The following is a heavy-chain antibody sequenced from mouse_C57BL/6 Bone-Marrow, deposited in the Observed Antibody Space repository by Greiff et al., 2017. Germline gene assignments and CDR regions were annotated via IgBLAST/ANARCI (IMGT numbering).Heavy chain of an antibody. CDR3: ARHDRYYDYEGYFDY. Sequence: QVQLKESGAELVKPGASVKLSCKASGYIFTEYTIHWVKQRSGQGLEWIGWFYPGSGSIKYNERFKDKATLTADKSSNTVYMELSRLTSEYSAVYFCARHDRYYDYEGYFDYCGQGTTLTVSS. CDR1: GYIFTEYT. CDR2: FYPGSGSI. V-gene: IGHV1-62-2*01. D-gene: IGHD2-4*01. J-gene: IGHJ2*01.